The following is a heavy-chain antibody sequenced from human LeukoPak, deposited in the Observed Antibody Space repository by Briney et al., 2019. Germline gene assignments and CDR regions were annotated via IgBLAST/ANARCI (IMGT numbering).Heavy chain of an antibody. CDR3: ARKAITVTTFDY. V-gene: IGHV3-7*01. J-gene: IGHJ4*02. CDR2: IKQDGSEK. Sequence: GGSLRLSCAASGFTFSSNWMSWVRQAPGKGLEWVANIKQDGSEKYYVDSVKGRFTISRDNAKNSLYLQMSRLRGEDTAVYYCARKAITVTTFDYWGQGTLVTVSS. CDR1: GFTFSSNW. D-gene: IGHD4-17*01.